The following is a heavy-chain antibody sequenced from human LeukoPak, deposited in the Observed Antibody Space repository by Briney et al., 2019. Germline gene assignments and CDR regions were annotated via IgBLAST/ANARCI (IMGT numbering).Heavy chain of an antibody. CDR1: GFTVSSNY. V-gene: IGHV3-66*01. D-gene: IGHD6-19*01. J-gene: IGHJ4*02. CDR3: ARDIQAGPTPSDY. CDR2: IHSGGST. Sequence: PGGSLRLSCAASGFTVSSNYMSWVRQAPGKGLEWVSVIHSGGSTYYADSVKGRFTISRDNSKNTLYLQMNSLRAEDTAVYYCARDIQAGPTPSDYWGQGTLVTVSS.